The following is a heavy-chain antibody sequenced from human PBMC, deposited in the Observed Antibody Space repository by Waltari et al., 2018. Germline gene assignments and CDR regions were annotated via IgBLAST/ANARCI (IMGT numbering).Heavy chain of an antibody. D-gene: IGHD6-13*01. J-gene: IGHJ6*02. Sequence: QVQLQQWGAGLLKPSETLSLTCAVYGGSFSGYYWSWIRQPPGKGLEWIGEINHSGSTNYNPSLKSRVTISVDTSKNQFSLKLSSVTAADTAVYYCARVAAAAGLREYYYYYGMDVWGQGTTVTVSS. V-gene: IGHV4-34*01. CDR3: ARVAAAAGLREYYYYYGMDV. CDR1: GGSFSGYY. CDR2: INHSGST.